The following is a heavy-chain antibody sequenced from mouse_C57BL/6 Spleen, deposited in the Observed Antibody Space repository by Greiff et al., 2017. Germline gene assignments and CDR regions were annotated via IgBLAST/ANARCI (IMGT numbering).Heavy chain of an antibody. D-gene: IGHD2-1*01. Sequence: QVQLQQPGAELVKPGASVKLSCKASGYTFTSYWMHWVKQRPGQGLEWIGMIHPNSGSTNYNEKFKSKATLTVDKSSSTAYMQLSSLTSEDSAVYYGARKGGNYEDYFDYGGQGTTLTVSS. CDR1: GYTFTSYW. J-gene: IGHJ2*01. V-gene: IGHV1-64*01. CDR2: IHPNSGST. CDR3: ARKGGNYEDYFDY.